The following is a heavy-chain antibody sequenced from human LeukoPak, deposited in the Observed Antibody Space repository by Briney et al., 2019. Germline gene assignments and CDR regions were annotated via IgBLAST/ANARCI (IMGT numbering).Heavy chain of an antibody. CDR2: IDGSGGSI. Sequence: GGSLRLSCAASGFNFGDYGMSWVRQVPGKGLEWVSSIDGSGGSIGYGDSVRGRFTISRDNAKNSLYLQMNSLRAEDTAVYYCARDKIVGATHFDYWGQGTLVTVSS. CDR1: GFNFGDYG. V-gene: IGHV3-20*04. CDR3: ARDKIVGATHFDY. D-gene: IGHD1-26*01. J-gene: IGHJ4*02.